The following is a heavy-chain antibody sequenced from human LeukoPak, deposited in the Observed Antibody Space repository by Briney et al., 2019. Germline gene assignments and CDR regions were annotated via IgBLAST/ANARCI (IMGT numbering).Heavy chain of an antibody. Sequence: SETLSLTCVVSGTSISGSDWWSWVRQPPGKGLEWIGEIYHNGNTNYNPSLKSRVTISVDKSKNQFSLMPTSVTAADTAVYYCAISSYYRVWFDPWGQGTLVTVSS. CDR1: GTSISGSDW. D-gene: IGHD6-6*01. V-gene: IGHV4-4*02. J-gene: IGHJ5*02. CDR2: IYHNGNT. CDR3: AISSYYRVWFDP.